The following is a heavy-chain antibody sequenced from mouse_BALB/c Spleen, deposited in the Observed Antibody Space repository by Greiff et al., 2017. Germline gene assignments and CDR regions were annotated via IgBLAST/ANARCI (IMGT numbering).Heavy chain of an antibody. CDR3: ARQRDYYGYDGYFDY. CDR1: GFAFSSYD. V-gene: IGHV5-12-1*01. Sequence: EVKLMESGGGLVKPGGSLKLSCAASGFAFSSYDMSWVRQTPEKRLEWVAYISSGGGSTYYPDTVKGRFTISRDNAKNTLYLQMSSLKSEDTAMYYCARQRDYYGYDGYFDYWGQGTTLTVSS. J-gene: IGHJ2*01. D-gene: IGHD2-2*01. CDR2: ISSGGGST.